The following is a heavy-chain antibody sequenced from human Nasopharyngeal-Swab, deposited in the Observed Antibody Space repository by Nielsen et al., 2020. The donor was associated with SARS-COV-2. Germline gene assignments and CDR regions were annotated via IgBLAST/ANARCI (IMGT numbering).Heavy chain of an antibody. J-gene: IGHJ6*02. CDR2: ISSSRSYI. Sequence: GSLRLSCAASGFTFNNYNFNWVRQAPGKGLEWVSSISSSRSYIYYADSVKGRFTISRDNAKNSLYLQMNSLRAEDTAVYYCARDGLDYDFWSAYFMDVWGQGTTVTVSS. CDR3: ARDGLDYDFWSAYFMDV. D-gene: IGHD3-3*01. V-gene: IGHV3-21*01. CDR1: GFTFNNYN.